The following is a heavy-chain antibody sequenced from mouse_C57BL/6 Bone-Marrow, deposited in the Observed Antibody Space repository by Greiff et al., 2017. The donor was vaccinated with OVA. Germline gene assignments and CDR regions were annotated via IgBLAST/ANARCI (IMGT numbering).Heavy chain of an antibody. V-gene: IGHV7-1*01. Sequence: EVKLVESGGGLVQSGRSLRLSCATSGFTFSDFYMEWVRQAPGQGLEWIAASRNKANDYTTEYSASVKGRFIVSRDTSQSILYLQMNALRAEDTAIYYCARSMVTPMDYWGQGTSVTVSS. CDR1: GFTFSDFY. D-gene: IGHD2-2*01. J-gene: IGHJ4*01. CDR2: SRNKANDYTT. CDR3: ARSMVTPMDY.